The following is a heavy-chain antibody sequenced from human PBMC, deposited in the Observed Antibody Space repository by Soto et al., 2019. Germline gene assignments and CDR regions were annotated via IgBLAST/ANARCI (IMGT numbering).Heavy chain of an antibody. CDR2: IDPSSGTT. CDR1: GYSFTNFY. Sequence: VASVKVSCKPSGYSFTNFYVHWVRQAPGQGLEWMGIIDPSSGTTSYTQKFQGRVTVTRDTSMSTVYMELSSLRSEDTAVYYCARGAVVVPNGLIAGMDVWGLGTTVTVSS. V-gene: IGHV1-46*01. J-gene: IGHJ6*02. CDR3: ARGAVVVPNGLIAGMDV. D-gene: IGHD2-15*01.